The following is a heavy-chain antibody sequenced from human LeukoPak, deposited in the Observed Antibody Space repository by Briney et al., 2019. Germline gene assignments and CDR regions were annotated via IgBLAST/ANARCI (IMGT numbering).Heavy chain of an antibody. CDR2: INYSGRT. V-gene: IGHV4-59*01. CDR1: SGFISSYY. CDR3: ARLLDYDNSGDPDPFDI. D-gene: IGHD3-22*01. Sequence: AETLSLICTVWSGFISSYYWSWIRQPPGKGLEWIAFINYSGRTRYNRSLQSRVSISQDTSKNHFSLQLRSVIAADTAVYYCARLLDYDNSGDPDPFDIWGQGTMVNVSS. J-gene: IGHJ3*02.